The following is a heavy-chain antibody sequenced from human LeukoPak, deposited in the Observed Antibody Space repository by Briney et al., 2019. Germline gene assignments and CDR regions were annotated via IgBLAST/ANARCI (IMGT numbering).Heavy chain of an antibody. CDR3: ARGGWYPESFQH. Sequence: KASETLSLTCTVSAGSISSYYWNWIRQPPGTGLEWIGYIYYSGSTNYNPSLKSRVTISVDTSKNQFSLKLSSVTAADTAVYYCARGGWYPESFQHWGQGALVTVSS. V-gene: IGHV4-59*01. CDR2: IYYSGST. J-gene: IGHJ1*01. D-gene: IGHD6-19*01. CDR1: AGSISSYY.